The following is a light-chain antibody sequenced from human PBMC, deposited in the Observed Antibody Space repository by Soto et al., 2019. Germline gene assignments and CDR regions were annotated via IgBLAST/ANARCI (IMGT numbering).Light chain of an antibody. CDR1: QSISDS. Sequence: ERVMTQSPATLSVSPGGRATLSCRASQSISDSLAWYQQKPGQAPRLLIHGASTRAPGFPARFSGSGSGTDFTLTISSLQPEDFAVYYCQQYNNWPWTFGQGTKVDIK. J-gene: IGKJ1*01. CDR3: QQYNNWPWT. V-gene: IGKV3-15*01. CDR2: GAS.